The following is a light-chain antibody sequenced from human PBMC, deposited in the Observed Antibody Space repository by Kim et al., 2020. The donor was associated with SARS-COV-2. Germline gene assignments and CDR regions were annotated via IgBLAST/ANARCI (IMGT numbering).Light chain of an antibody. CDR1: SLRSYY. V-gene: IGLV3-19*01. CDR3: NSRDSSGDLFV. J-gene: IGLJ1*01. CDR2: DKD. Sequence: SSELTQDPAVSVALGQTVRITCRGDSLRSYYASWYQQKPGQAPLPVMFDKDNRPSGIPDRFSGSSSGDTASLTITGAQAEDEADYYCNSRDSSGDLFVFGTGTKVTVL.